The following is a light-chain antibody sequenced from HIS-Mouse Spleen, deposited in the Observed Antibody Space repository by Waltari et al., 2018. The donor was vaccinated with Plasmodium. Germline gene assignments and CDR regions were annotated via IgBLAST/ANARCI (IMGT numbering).Light chain of an antibody. Sequence: AIQLTQSPSSLSASVGDRVTITCRASQGISSALAWYQQQPGKPPKLLIYDASRLESGVPSRFSGSGSGTDFTLTISSLQPEDFATYYCQQFNSYPLTFGGGTKVEIK. CDR2: DAS. J-gene: IGKJ4*01. CDR3: QQFNSYPLT. CDR1: QGISSA. V-gene: IGKV1-13*02.